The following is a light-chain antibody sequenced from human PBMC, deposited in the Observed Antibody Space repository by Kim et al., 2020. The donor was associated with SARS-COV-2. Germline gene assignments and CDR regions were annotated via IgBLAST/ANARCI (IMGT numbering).Light chain of an antibody. V-gene: IGKV1-5*03. Sequence: SALAAPVGDQVVIKCRASKGTGMGLAWYQEQPGNAPKRLIYKAESLQSGVPSRFSGGGSGTEFTLPISCLQPGDFGTDYCQQYDNYFGQGTKLGI. CDR1: KGTGMG. CDR2: KAE. CDR3: QQYDNY. J-gene: IGKJ2*01.